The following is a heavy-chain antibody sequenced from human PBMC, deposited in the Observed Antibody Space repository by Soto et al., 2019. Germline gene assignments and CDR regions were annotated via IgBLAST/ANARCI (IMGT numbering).Heavy chain of an antibody. CDR2: INADNGNT. CDR3: ARDMGYSSSSLNYYYYYGMDV. D-gene: IGHD6-13*01. Sequence: ASVKVSCKASGYTFTSYAMHWVRQAPGQRLEWMGWINADNGNTKYSQKFQGRVTITRNTSASTAYMELSSLRSEDTAVYYCARDMGYSSSSLNYYYYYGMDVWGQGTTVTVSS. CDR1: GYTFTSYA. J-gene: IGHJ6*02. V-gene: IGHV1-3*01.